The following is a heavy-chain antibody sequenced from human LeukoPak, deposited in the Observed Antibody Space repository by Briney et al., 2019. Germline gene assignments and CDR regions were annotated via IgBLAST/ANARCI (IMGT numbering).Heavy chain of an antibody. J-gene: IGHJ4*02. D-gene: IGHD6-19*01. V-gene: IGHV3-23*01. CDR3: AARPPVAVAGPFDY. CDR1: GGTFSSYA. CDR2: ISGSGGDT. Sequence: SCKASGGTFSSYAMGWVRQAAGKGLEWVSTISGSGGDTYYADSVKGRFTISRDNSRNTLYLQMNSLRVDDTAVYYCAARPPVAVAGPFDYWGQGPLVTVSS.